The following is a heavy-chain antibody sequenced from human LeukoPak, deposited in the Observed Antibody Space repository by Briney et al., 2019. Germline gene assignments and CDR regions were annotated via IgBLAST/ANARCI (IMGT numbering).Heavy chain of an antibody. CDR1: GFTFSSYV. J-gene: IGHJ3*02. Sequence: GGSERLSCSGSGFTFSSYVMHWVRQAPGKGLEWVAVITSDSKHKYCADSVEGRFTVSRDNSKNTLSLQMNSLTDDDTAVYYCARGAPLTPGTTGGLPFDIWGQGTVETVSS. CDR3: ARGAPLTPGTTGGLPFDI. V-gene: IGHV3-30*04. D-gene: IGHD1-1*01. CDR2: ITSDSKHK.